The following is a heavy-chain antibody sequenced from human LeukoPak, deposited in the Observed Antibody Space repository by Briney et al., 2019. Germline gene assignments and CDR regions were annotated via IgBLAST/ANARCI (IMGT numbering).Heavy chain of an antibody. CDR2: ISAYNGNT. D-gene: IGHD3-3*01. CDR1: GYTFTSHG. CDR3: ATAYYDFWSGYSHMDV. J-gene: IGHJ6*03. Sequence: ASVKVSCKASGYTFTSHGISWVRQAPGQGLEWMGWISAYNGNTNYAQKLQGRVTMTTDTSTSTAYMELRSLRSDDTAVYYCATAYYDFWSGYSHMDVWGKGTTVTVSS. V-gene: IGHV1-18*01.